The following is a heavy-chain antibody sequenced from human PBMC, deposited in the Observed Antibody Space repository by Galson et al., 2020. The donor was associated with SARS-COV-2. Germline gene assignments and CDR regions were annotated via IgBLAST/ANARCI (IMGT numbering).Heavy chain of an antibody. Sequence: GGSLRLSCAASGFTFNSYAMTWVRQAPGKGLEWVSGIGGSGSSTYYAESVKGRFTISRDNSKSTLYLQMNSLRVEDTAVYYCAKAGRGVGRNDAFDIWGQGTLVTVSS. CDR2: IGGSGSST. CDR3: AKAGRGVGRNDAFDI. D-gene: IGHD3-10*01. V-gene: IGHV3-23*01. J-gene: IGHJ3*02. CDR1: GFTFNSYA.